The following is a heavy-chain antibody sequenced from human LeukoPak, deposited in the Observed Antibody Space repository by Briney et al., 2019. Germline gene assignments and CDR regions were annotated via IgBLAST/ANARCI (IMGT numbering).Heavy chain of an antibody. D-gene: IGHD6-13*01. Sequence: GGSLRLSCAASGFTFSSYTMNWVRQAPGKGLEWVSSISSASSYIYYVDSVKGRFTISRDNAKNSLDLQMNSLRAEDTAVYYCARDARIVAAGTVIDSWGQGTLVAVSS. CDR3: ARDARIVAAGTVIDS. CDR1: GFTFSSYT. J-gene: IGHJ4*02. V-gene: IGHV3-21*01. CDR2: ISSASSYI.